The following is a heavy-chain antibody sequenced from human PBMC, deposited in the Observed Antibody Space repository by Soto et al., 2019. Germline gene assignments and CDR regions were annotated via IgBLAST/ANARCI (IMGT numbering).Heavy chain of an antibody. D-gene: IGHD3-3*01. CDR2: ISSSSSTI. V-gene: IGHV3-48*02. CDR1: GFTFSSYS. Sequence: LRLSCAASGFTFSSYSMNWVRQAPGKGLEWVSYISSSSSTIYYADSVKGRFTISRDNAKNSLYLQMNSLRDEDTAVYYCARDQTGTIFGALLSYYYYGMVVWGQGATVNVYS. J-gene: IGHJ6*02. CDR3: ARDQTGTIFGALLSYYYYGMVV.